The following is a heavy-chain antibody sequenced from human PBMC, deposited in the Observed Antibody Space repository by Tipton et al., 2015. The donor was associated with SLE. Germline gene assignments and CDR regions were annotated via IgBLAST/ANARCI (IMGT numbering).Heavy chain of an antibody. CDR1: GFTFSYFG. J-gene: IGHJ4*02. V-gene: IGHV3-30*02. Sequence: SLRLSCAASGFTFSYFGMHWVRQAPGKGLEWVAFIRSDGSYKYYADSVKGRFTISRDSSKNTLYLQIDTLRAEDTAVYYCAKTPVYYDYSGFDSWGQGTLVTVSS. CDR2: IRSDGSYK. CDR3: AKTPVYYDYSGFDS. D-gene: IGHD3-22*01.